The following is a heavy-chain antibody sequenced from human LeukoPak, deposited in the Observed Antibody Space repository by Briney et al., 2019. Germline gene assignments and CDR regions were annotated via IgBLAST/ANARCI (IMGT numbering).Heavy chain of an antibody. CDR2: IKQDGSEK. CDR3: TRVEETATTAAIIRKYSYYYYYMDV. V-gene: IGHV3-7*01. J-gene: IGHJ6*03. D-gene: IGHD4-11*01. Sequence: GGSLRLSCVGSGFIFSSFAMTWVRQAPGKGLEWVANIKQDGSEKHYVDSVKGRFTISRDNAKNSLYLQMSSLRAEDTAVYYCTRVEETATTAAIIRKYSYYYYYMDVWGKGNTVTVSS. CDR1: GFIFSSFA.